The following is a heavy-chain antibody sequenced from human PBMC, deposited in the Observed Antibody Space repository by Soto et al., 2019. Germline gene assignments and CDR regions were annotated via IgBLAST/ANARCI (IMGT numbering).Heavy chain of an antibody. CDR1: GYSFTSYW. CDR2: IYPGDSDT. CDR3: ARQTTPQYCSSNSCYDWSWFDP. Sequence: GESLKISCKGSGYSFTSYWIGWVRQMPGKGLEWMGIIYPGDSDTRYSPSFQGQVTISADKSISTAYLQWSSLKASDTAMYYCARQTTPQYCSSNSCYDWSWFDPWGQGTLVTVSS. J-gene: IGHJ5*02. V-gene: IGHV5-51*01. D-gene: IGHD2-2*01.